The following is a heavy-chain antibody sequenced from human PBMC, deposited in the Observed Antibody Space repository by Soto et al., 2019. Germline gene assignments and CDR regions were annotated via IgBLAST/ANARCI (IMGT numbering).Heavy chain of an antibody. CDR2: ISYEGSHA. D-gene: IGHD1-26*01. J-gene: IGHJ4*02. CDR1: GFTFTTYG. V-gene: IGHV3-30*18. Sequence: QVQLVDSGGGVVQPGRSLRLSCAASGFTFTTYGMHWFRRAPGKGLEWVAVISYEGSHAYYADSVKGRFTISRDNSKKTLYLHIISLRAEDTDVYYCAKERTYSVASGFEYWGRGTLVTVSS. CDR3: AKERTYSVASGFEY.